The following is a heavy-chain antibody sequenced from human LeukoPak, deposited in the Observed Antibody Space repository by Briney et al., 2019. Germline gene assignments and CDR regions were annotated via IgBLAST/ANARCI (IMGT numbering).Heavy chain of an antibody. J-gene: IGHJ6*03. CDR2: MNPNSGNT. CDR1: GYTFTSYD. CDR3: ARGSSSGWYESPYYYYYMDV. V-gene: IGHV1-8*03. D-gene: IGHD6-19*01. Sequence: TSVKVSCKASGYTFTSYDINWVRQATGQGLEWMGWMNPNSGNTGYAQKFQGRVTITRNTSISTAYMELSSLRSEDTAVYYCARGSSSGWYESPYYYYYMDVWGKGTTATVSS.